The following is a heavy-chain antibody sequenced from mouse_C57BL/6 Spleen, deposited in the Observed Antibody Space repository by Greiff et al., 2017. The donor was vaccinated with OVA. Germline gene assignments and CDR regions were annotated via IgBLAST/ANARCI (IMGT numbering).Heavy chain of an antibody. J-gene: IGHJ3*01. CDR1: GFTFSSYA. Sequence: EVKVEESGGGLVKPGGSLKLSCAASGFTFSSYAMSWVRQTPEKRLEWVATISDGGSYTYYPDNVKGRFTISRNNAKNNLYLQMSHLKSEDTAMYYCAREGEAAQATFAYWGQGTLVTVSA. CDR3: AREGEAAQATFAY. CDR2: ISDGGSYT. D-gene: IGHD3-2*02. V-gene: IGHV5-4*01.